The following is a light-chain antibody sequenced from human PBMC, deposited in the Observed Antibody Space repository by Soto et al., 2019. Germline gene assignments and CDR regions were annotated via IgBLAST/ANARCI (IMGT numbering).Light chain of an antibody. Sequence: DIQMTQSPSSLSASVGDRVTITCQASQDISNYLNWYQQKPGKAPKLLIYDASNMETGVPSRFSGSGSGTNFNFNISSLQPEDIVTYYCKQYDNLPPWTFGQGTKLEI. V-gene: IGKV1-33*01. CDR3: KQYDNLPPWT. J-gene: IGKJ1*01. CDR1: QDISNY. CDR2: DAS.